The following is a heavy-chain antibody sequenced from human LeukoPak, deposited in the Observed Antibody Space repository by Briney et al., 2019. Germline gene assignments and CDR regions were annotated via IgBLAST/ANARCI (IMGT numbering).Heavy chain of an antibody. CDR3: ARLRGYTSSARGYVEY. Sequence: KASETLSLTCAVYGGSFSGYYWSWIRQPPGKGLEWIGEINHSGSTNYNPSLKSRVTISVDTSKNQFSLKLSSVTAADTAVYYCARLRGYTSSARGYVEYWGQGTLVTVSS. V-gene: IGHV4-34*01. CDR2: INHSGST. D-gene: IGHD6-13*01. CDR1: GGSFSGYY. J-gene: IGHJ4*02.